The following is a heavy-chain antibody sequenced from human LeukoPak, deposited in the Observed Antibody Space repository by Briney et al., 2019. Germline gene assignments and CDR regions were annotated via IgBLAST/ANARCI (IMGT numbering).Heavy chain of an antibody. D-gene: IGHD3-10*01. Sequence: ASVKVSCKVSGYTLTELSMHWVRQAPGKGPEWMGGFDPEDGETIYAQKFQGRVTMTEDTSTDTAYMELSSLRSEDTAVYYCATAGHYYGSGSYYRFDYWGQGTLVTVSS. CDR1: GYTLTELS. CDR3: ATAGHYYGSGSYYRFDY. CDR2: FDPEDGET. J-gene: IGHJ4*02. V-gene: IGHV1-24*01.